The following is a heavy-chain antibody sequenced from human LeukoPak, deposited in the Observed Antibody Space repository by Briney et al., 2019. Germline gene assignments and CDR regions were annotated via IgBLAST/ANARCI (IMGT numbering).Heavy chain of an antibody. CDR2: INPNRGGT. J-gene: IGHJ3*02. CDR3: ARAGSGSYYDAFDI. Sequence: ASVKVSCKASGYTFTGCYMNWVRQAPGQELEWMGRINPNRGGTNYAQKFQGRVTKTRDTSISTAYMELSRLRSDDTAVYYCARAGSGSYYDAFDIWGQGTMVTVSS. CDR1: GYTFTGCY. D-gene: IGHD1-26*01. V-gene: IGHV1-2*06.